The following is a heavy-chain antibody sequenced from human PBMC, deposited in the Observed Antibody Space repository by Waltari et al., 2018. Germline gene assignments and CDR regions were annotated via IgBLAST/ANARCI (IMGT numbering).Heavy chain of an antibody. CDR2: IHTIGST. CDR3: ARDQYDFWSGYLSYFDY. D-gene: IGHD3-3*01. CDR1: GGSISSYY. J-gene: IGHJ4*02. V-gene: IGHV4-4*07. Sequence: VQLQESGPGLVKPSETLSLTCPVSGGSISSYYLRWIPPPPGKGLEWIGRIHTIGSTNYNPSLKSRVTMSVDTSKNQFSLKLSSVTAADTAVYYCARDQYDFWSGYLSYFDYWGQGTLVTVSS.